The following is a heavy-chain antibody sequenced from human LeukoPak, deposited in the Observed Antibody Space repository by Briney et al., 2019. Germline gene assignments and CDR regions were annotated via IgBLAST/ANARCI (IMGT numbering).Heavy chain of an antibody. CDR3: ARDRSRVITSFFDY. J-gene: IGHJ4*02. D-gene: IGHD3-22*01. Sequence: PGGSLRLSCAASGFTFSSYGMHWVRQAPGKGLEWVAVISYDGSNKYYADSVKGRFTISRDNSKNTLYLQMNSLRAEDTAVYYCARDRSRVITSFFDYWGQGTLVTVSS. CDR1: GFTFSSYG. CDR2: ISYDGSNK. V-gene: IGHV3-30*03.